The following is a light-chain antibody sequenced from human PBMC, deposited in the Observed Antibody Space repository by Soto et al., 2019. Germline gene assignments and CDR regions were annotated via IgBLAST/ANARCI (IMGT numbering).Light chain of an antibody. J-gene: IGKJ5*01. CDR2: EVS. CDR1: QSLLHTNGYNY. V-gene: IGKV2D-29*02. Sequence: DIVVTQSPLSLPVTPGEPASISCRSSQSLLHTNGYNYLDWYLQKPGQSPQLXIYEVSTRVSGVPDRFSGSGSGTDFTLEISRVETDDVGIYYCMQSTQLPPTFGQGTRLEIK. CDR3: MQSTQLPPT.